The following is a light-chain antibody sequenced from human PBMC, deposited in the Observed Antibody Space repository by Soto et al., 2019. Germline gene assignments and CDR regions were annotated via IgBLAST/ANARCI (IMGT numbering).Light chain of an antibody. CDR2: GNS. J-gene: IGLJ2*01. Sequence: QSVLTQPPSVSGAPGQRVTISCTGSSSNIGAGYDVHWYQQLPGTAPKLLIYGNSNRPSGVPDRFSGSKSGTSASLDITGLQAEDEADYYCQSHDNSLSGSKVFGGGTKLTVL. CDR3: QSHDNSLSGSKV. V-gene: IGLV1-40*01. CDR1: SSNIGAGYD.